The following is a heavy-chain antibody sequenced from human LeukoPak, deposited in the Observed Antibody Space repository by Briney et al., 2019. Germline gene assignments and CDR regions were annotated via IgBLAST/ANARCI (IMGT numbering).Heavy chain of an antibody. D-gene: IGHD3-3*01. J-gene: IGHJ4*02. CDR2: ISGSGGST. CDR3: AKGPPLYYDFWSGYKTLYYFDY. V-gene: IGHV3-23*01. CDR1: GFTFSSYA. Sequence: GGSLRLSCAASGFTFSSYAMSWVRQAPGKGLEWVSAISGSGGSTYYPDSVKGRFTISRDNSKNTLYLQMNSLRAEDTAVYYCAKGPPLYYDFWSGYKTLYYFDYWGQGTLVTVSS.